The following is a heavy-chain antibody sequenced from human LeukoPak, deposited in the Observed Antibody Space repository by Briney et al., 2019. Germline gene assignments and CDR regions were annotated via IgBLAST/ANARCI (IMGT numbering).Heavy chain of an antibody. V-gene: IGHV4-59*08. CDR3: ARHNPPPTGFCSGTSCFMSGSQYFYMDV. J-gene: IGHJ6*03. CDR1: GGSISGYF. Sequence: SETLSLTCTVSGGSISGYFWSWIRQPPEKGPEWIGYIYNTGTTNYSPSLSSRVTISVDTSKNQPSLNLRFVTATDTAVYHCARHNPPPTGFCSGTSCFMSGSQYFYMDVWGKGTSVTVS. CDR2: IYNTGTT. D-gene: IGHD2-2*01.